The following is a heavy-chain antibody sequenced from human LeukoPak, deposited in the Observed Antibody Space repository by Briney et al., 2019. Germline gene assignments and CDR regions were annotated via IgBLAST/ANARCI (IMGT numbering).Heavy chain of an antibody. J-gene: IGHJ6*03. CDR2: IIPIFGTA. V-gene: IGHV1-69*05. Sequence: ASVKVSCKASGGTFSSYAISWVRQAPGQGLEWMGGIIPIFGTANYAQKFQGRVTMTRDTSTSTVYMELSSLRSEDTAVYYCASSTTPGDYYYMDVWGKGTTVTVSS. D-gene: IGHD4-11*01. CDR1: GGTFSSYA. CDR3: ASSTTPGDYYYMDV.